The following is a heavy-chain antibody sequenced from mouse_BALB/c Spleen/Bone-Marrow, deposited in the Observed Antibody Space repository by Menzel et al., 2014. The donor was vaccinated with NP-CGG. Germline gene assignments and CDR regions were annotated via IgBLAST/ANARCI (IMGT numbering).Heavy chain of an antibody. J-gene: IGHJ2*01. V-gene: IGHV1S132*01. CDR3: ARRGYGYLDY. CDR2: IFPGTVTP. D-gene: IGHD2-10*02. CDR1: GYTFTSYW. Sequence: QVQLQQSGAELVKPGASVKLSCKTSGYTFTSYWIQWVKQRPGQGLGWIGEIFPGTVTPYYNEKFKGKATPTIDTSSSTASMQLSSLTSEDSAVYFCARRGYGYLDYWGQGTTLTVSS.